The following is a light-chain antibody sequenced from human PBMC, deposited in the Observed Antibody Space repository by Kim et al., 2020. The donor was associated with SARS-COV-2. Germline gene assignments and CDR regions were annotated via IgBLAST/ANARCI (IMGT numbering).Light chain of an antibody. CDR2: GNT. J-gene: IGLJ3*02. CDR1: SSNIGAGSD. V-gene: IGLV1-40*01. CDR3: QSYDSSLSGRV. Sequence: QTVTISCTGTSSNIGAGSDVHWYQHLPGTAPKLLISGNTNRPSGVRDRFSGSKSGTSASLVISGLQAEDEADYYCQSYDSSLSGRVFGGGTRLTVL.